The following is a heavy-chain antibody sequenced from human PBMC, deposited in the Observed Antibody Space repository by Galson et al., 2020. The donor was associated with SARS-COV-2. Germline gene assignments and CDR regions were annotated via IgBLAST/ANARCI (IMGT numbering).Heavy chain of an antibody. CDR2: IYYSGST. CDR1: GGSISSSSYY. Sequence: SETLSLTCTVSGGSISSSSYYWGWIRQPPGKGLEWIGSIYYSGSTYYNPSLKSRVTISVDTSKNQFSLKLSSVTAADTAVYYCARGVVHSSGWSGAFDYWGQGTLVTVSS. D-gene: IGHD6-19*01. CDR3: ARGVVHSSGWSGAFDY. V-gene: IGHV4-39*07. J-gene: IGHJ4*02.